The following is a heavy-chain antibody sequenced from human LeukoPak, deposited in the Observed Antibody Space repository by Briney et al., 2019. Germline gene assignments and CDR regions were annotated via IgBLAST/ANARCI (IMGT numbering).Heavy chain of an antibody. Sequence: GGSLRLSCAASGFTFSSYSMNWVRQAPGKGLEWVSSISSSSSYIYYADSVKGRFTISTDNAKNSLYLQMTSLRAEDTAVYYCAMNDFWSGSGDYWGQGTLVTVSS. D-gene: IGHD3-3*01. CDR3: AMNDFWSGSGDY. CDR1: GFTFSSYS. CDR2: ISSSSSYI. J-gene: IGHJ4*02. V-gene: IGHV3-21*01.